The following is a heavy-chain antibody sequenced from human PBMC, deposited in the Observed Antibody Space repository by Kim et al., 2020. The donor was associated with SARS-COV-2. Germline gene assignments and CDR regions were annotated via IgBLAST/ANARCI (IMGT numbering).Heavy chain of an antibody. CDR2: ISAYNGNT. CDR3: ARDVWRNEGLEWLLYLHYYYYYGMDV. Sequence: ASVKVSCKASGYTFTSYGISWVRQAPGQGLEWMGWISAYNGNTNYAQKLQGRVTMTTDTSTSTAYMELRSLRSDDTAVYYCARDVWRNEGLEWLLYLHYYYYYGMDVWGQGTTFTVSS. CDR1: GYTFTSYG. J-gene: IGHJ6*02. V-gene: IGHV1-18*01. D-gene: IGHD3-3*01.